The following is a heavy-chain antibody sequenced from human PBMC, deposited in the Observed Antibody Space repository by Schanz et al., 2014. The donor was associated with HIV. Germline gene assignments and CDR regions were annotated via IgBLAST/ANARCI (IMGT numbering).Heavy chain of an antibody. Sequence: VQLLESGGGLVQPGGSLRLSCTASGFTFSSSGMHWVRQAPGKGLEWVAVIWYDGSNKYYADSVKGRFTISRDNSKNTLYLQMNSLRAEDTAVYYCASTEYPYTTSSDYYYGMDVWGQGTTVTVSS. D-gene: IGHD6-6*01. J-gene: IGHJ6*02. CDR2: IWYDGSNK. CDR1: GFTFSSSG. V-gene: IGHV3-33*01. CDR3: ASTEYPYTTSSDYYYGMDV.